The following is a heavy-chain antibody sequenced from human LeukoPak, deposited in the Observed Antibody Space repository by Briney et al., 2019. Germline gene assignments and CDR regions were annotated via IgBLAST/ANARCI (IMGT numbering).Heavy chain of an antibody. D-gene: IGHD3-3*02. CDR3: ARGGGFSTYYYYMDV. CDR2: MNPNSGNT. CDR1: GYTFTSYD. J-gene: IGHJ6*03. Sequence: SVKVSCKASGYTFTSYDINWVRQATGQGLEWMGWMNPNSGNTGYAQKFQGRVTITRNTSISTAYMELSSLRSEDTAVYYCARGGGFSTYYYYMDVWGKGTTVTVSS. V-gene: IGHV1-8*03.